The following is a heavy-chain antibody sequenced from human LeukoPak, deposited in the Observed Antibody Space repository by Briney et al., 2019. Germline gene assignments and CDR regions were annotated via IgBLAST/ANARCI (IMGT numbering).Heavy chain of an antibody. V-gene: IGHV1-2*06. Sequence: ASVKVSCKASGYTFTGYYMDWVRQAPGQGLEWMGRINPNSGGTNYAQKFQGRVTMTRDTSISTAYMELSRLRSDDTAVYYCAREAESNDWFDPWGQGTLVTVSS. CDR2: INPNSGGT. CDR1: GYTFTGYY. D-gene: IGHD2/OR15-2a*01. J-gene: IGHJ5*02. CDR3: AREAESNDWFDP.